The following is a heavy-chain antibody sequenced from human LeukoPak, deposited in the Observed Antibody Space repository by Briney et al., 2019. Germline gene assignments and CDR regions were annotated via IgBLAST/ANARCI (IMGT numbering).Heavy chain of an antibody. J-gene: IGHJ6*02. V-gene: IGHV1-24*01. CDR3: ATDGLWWRVTPGYYYYGMDV. D-gene: IGHD2-21*01. CDR1: GYTLTELS. CDR2: FDPEDGET. Sequence: ASVKVSCKVSGYTLTELSMHWVRQAPGKGLEWMGGFDPEDGETIYAQKFQGRVTMTEDTSTDTAYMELSSLRSEDTAVYYCATDGLWWRVTPGYYYYGMDVWGQGTTVTVSS.